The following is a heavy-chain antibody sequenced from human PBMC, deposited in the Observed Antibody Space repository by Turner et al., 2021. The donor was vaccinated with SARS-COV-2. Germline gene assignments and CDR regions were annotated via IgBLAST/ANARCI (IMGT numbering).Heavy chain of an antibody. J-gene: IGHJ5*02. CDR3: ASQIHGGYYSNWFDP. CDR2: ISSSGSTI. V-gene: IGHV3-48*03. D-gene: IGHD3-22*01. Sequence: EVQLVESGGGLVQPGGSLRLSCAASGFTFSSYEMNWVRQAPGKGLELVSYISSSGSTIYYADSVKGRFTISRDNAKNSLYLQMNSLRAEDTAVYYCASQIHGGYYSNWFDPWGQGTLVTVSS. CDR1: GFTFSSYE.